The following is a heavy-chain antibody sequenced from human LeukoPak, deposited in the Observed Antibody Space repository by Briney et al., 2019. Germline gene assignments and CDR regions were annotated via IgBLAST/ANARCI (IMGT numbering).Heavy chain of an antibody. D-gene: IGHD2-2*01. J-gene: IGHJ4*02. CDR1: GYTFTSYG. CDR3: ARRYCSSTSCHYFDY. Sequence: ASVKVSCKASGYTFTSYGISWVRQAPGQGLEWMGWISAYNGNTNYAQKLQGRVTMTTDTSTSTAYMELRSLRSDDTAVYYCARRYCSSTSCHYFDYWGQGTLVTVSS. V-gene: IGHV1-18*01. CDR2: ISAYNGNT.